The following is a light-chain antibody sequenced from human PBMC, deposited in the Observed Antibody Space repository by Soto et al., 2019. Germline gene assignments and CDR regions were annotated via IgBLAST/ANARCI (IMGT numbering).Light chain of an antibody. CDR2: GAS. Sequence: IALNQAPSSLSGSAGNRVTLSCRRIQSVSNNYLAWYQQKPGQAPRLLIYGASNRATGIQDRFSGSGSGTDFTLTISRLEPEDFAVYYFQQYCSAPRETFRQGTRLDIK. CDR3: QQYCSAPRET. CDR1: QSVSNNY. V-gene: IGKV3-20*01. J-gene: IGKJ5*01.